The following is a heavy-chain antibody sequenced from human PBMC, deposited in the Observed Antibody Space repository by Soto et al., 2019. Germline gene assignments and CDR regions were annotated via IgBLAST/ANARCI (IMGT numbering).Heavy chain of an antibody. CDR2: ISGSGGST. J-gene: IGHJ6*02. Sequence: GGSLRLSCAASGFTFSSYAMSWVRQAPGKGLEWVSAISGSGGSTYYADSVKGRFTISRDNSKNTLYLQMNSLRAEDTAVYYCASPRNSSGWYIGDSSGCSLEADYYYGMDVWGQGTTVTVSS. CDR3: ASPRNSSGWYIGDSSGCSLEADYYYGMDV. V-gene: IGHV3-23*01. D-gene: IGHD6-19*01. CDR1: GFTFSSYA.